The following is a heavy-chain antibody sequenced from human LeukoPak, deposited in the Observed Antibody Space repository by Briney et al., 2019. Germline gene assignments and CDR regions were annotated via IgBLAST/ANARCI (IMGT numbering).Heavy chain of an antibody. CDR3: VRDRVLVTTPGDDFDH. J-gene: IGHJ4*02. V-gene: IGHV3-74*01. CDR2: INPDATII. CDR1: GFTFSRYW. D-gene: IGHD2-21*02. Sequence: LPGGSLRLSCAASGFTFSRYWMHWVRHVPGKGLVWVSRINPDATIITYADSVRGRFTISRDNAKNTLYLQLSNLRAEDMAVYYCVRDRVLVTTPGDDFDHWGQGTLVTVSS.